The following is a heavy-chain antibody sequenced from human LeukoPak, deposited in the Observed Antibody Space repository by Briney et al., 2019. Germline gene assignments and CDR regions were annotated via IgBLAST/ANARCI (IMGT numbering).Heavy chain of an antibody. CDR3: AKDQEYSSPRPGDY. V-gene: IGHV3-30*02. Sequence: PGGSLRLSCEASGFTFSSYAVSWVRQAPGKGLEWVAFIRYDGSNKYYADSVKGRFTISRDNSKNTLYLQMNSLRAEDTAVYYCAKDQEYSSPRPGDYWGQGTLVTVSS. CDR1: GFTFSSYA. D-gene: IGHD6-6*01. CDR2: IRYDGSNK. J-gene: IGHJ4*02.